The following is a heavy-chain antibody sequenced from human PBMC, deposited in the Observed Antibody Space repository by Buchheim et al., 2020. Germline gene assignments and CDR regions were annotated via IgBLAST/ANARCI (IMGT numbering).Heavy chain of an antibody. Sequence: QVQLVQSGPEVKKPGASVKVSCKASGYTFTNYGVSWVRQAPGQGLEWMGWISVYNGKASYAQKFQGRVTMTTDTSTSTAYMELRSLTSDDTAVYYCARTTVTTRPVWDYWGQGAL. D-gene: IGHD4-17*01. CDR3: ARTTVTTRPVWDY. CDR1: GYTFTNYG. V-gene: IGHV1-18*01. J-gene: IGHJ4*02. CDR2: ISVYNGKA.